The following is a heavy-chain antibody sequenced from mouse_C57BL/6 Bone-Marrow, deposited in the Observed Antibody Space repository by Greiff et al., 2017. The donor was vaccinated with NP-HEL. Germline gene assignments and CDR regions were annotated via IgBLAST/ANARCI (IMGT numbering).Heavy chain of an antibody. CDR1: GYTFTSYG. J-gene: IGHJ3*01. Sequence: QVQLKQSGAELARPGASVKLSCKASGYTFTSYGISWVKQRTGQGLEWIGEIYPRSGNTYYNEKFKGKATLTADKSSSTAYMELRRLTSEDSAVYFCARFYSNHPFAYWGQGTLVTVSA. D-gene: IGHD2-5*01. V-gene: IGHV1-81*01. CDR2: IYPRSGNT. CDR3: ARFYSNHPFAY.